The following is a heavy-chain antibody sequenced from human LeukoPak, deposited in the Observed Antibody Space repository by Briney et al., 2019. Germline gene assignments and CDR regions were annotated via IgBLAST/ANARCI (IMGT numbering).Heavy chain of an antibody. CDR2: IYHSGNT. V-gene: IGHV4-4*02. CDR1: GGSISSSNW. Sequence: SETLSLTCAVSGGSISSSNWWSWVRQPPGKGLEWIGEIYHSGNTNYNPSLKSRVTVSVDNSKNQFSLKLNSVTAADTAVYYCARDRGYSDYVPFDYWGQGALVTVSS. CDR3: ARDRGYSDYVPFDY. J-gene: IGHJ4*02. D-gene: IGHD4-11*01.